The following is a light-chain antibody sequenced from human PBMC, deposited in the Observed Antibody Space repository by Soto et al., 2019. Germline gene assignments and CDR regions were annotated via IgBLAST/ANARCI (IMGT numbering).Light chain of an antibody. CDR3: QQYNNWPRT. CDR1: QSVGSD. J-gene: IGKJ1*01. Sequence: EKVMTQSPATLSVSPGERATLSCRASQSVGSDLAWYQQKPGQPPRLLIYDASTRATGIPSRFSGSGSGTEFTLTISSLQSEDFAVYYCQQYNNWPRTFGQGTKVDIK. CDR2: DAS. V-gene: IGKV3-15*01.